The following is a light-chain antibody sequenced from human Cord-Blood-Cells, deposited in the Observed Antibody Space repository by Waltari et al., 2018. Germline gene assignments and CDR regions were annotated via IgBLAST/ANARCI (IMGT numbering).Light chain of an antibody. V-gene: IGLV1-44*01. CDR3: AAWDDSLNCWV. CDR2: SNK. Sequence: QSVLTQPPSASGTPGQRVTISCSRSSCHIGSNNVNWYQQLPGPAPKLLIYSNKQRPSGVPDRFSGSKSCTSASLAISGLQSEDEADYYCAAWDDSLNCWVFGGGNKLTVL. CDR1: SCHIGSNN. J-gene: IGLJ3*02.